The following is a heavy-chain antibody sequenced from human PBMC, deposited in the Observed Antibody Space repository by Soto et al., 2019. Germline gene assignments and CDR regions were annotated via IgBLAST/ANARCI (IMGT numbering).Heavy chain of an antibody. CDR3: ARGWGYFDSSGFPYLYAMDV. CDR1: GFTFSTYW. J-gene: IGHJ6*02. D-gene: IGHD3-22*01. CDR2: IKEDGSEK. V-gene: IGHV3-7*01. Sequence: GSLRLSCAASGFTFSTYWMSWVRHAPGKGLEWVANIKEDGSEKYYVDSVEGRFTISRDNAKNSLYLQMTSLRAEDTALYYCARGWGYFDSSGFPYLYAMDVWGQGTMVTVSS.